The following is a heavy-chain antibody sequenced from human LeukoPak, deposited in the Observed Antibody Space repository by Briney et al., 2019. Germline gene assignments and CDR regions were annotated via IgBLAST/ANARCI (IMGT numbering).Heavy chain of an antibody. CDR2: IYHSGST. D-gene: IGHD7-27*01. CDR3: ARGFRGDNFDY. J-gene: IGHJ4*02. CDR1: GYSITNAYY. Sequence: KPSETLSLTCTVSGYSITNAYYWGWIRQPPGKGLEWIGSIYHSGSTYYNPSLKSRVTISVDTSKNQFSLKLSSVTAADTAVYFCARGFRGDNFDYWGQGTLVTVSS. V-gene: IGHV4-38-2*02.